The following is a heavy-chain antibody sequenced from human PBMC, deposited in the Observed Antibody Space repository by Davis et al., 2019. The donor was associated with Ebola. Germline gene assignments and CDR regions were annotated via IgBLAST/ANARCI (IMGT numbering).Heavy chain of an antibody. CDR1: GFTFSSYS. D-gene: IGHD1-1*01. V-gene: IGHV3-66*01. Sequence: GESLKISCAASGFTFSSYSMNWVRQAPGKGLEWVSVIYSGGSTYYADSVKGRFTISRDNAENSVFLQMNSLRAEDTAVYYCAALSWMAFDIWGQGAMVTVSS. CDR2: IYSGGST. CDR3: AALSWMAFDI. J-gene: IGHJ3*02.